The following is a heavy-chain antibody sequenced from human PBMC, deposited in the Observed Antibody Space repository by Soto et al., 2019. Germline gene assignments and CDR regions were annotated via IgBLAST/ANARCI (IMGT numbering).Heavy chain of an antibody. J-gene: IGHJ4*02. CDR2: ISGSDGRT. V-gene: IGHV3-23*01. CDR3: AKGVSQYTPLALFDY. CDR1: GFTFSSYA. D-gene: IGHD3-10*01. Sequence: GGALRLSCAASGFTFSSYAMSWVRQAPGKGLEWVSTISGSDGRTYSTDSVKGRFTISRDNSRNTAYLQMNSLRVEDTAVYYCAKGVSQYTPLALFDYWGRGTLVTVSS.